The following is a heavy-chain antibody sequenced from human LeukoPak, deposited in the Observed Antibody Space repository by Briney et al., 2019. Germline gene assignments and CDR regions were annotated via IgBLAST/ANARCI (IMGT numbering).Heavy chain of an antibody. CDR2: INHSGST. V-gene: IGHV4-34*01. D-gene: IGHD2-2*01. J-gene: IGHJ5*02. Sequence: PSETLSLTCTVSGGSISSYYWSWIRQPPGKGLEWIGEINHSGSTNYNPSLKSRVTISVDTSKNQFSLKLSSVTAADTAVYYCARSFVVVPAATNWFDPWGQGTLVTVSS. CDR1: GGSISSYY. CDR3: ARSFVVVPAATNWFDP.